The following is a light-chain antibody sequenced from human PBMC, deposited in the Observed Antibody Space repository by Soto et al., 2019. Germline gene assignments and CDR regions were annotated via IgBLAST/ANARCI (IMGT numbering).Light chain of an antibody. CDR3: QHYNSWA. Sequence: QMTQSPSTLSASVGERVTITCRASQTIGAFLAWYQLKPGKAPNLLISKASNLQDGVPSRFSGSGSGTEFTLTITSLQHDDFATYYCQHYNSWAFGQGTKVEIK. J-gene: IGKJ1*01. V-gene: IGKV1-5*03. CDR2: KAS. CDR1: QTIGAF.